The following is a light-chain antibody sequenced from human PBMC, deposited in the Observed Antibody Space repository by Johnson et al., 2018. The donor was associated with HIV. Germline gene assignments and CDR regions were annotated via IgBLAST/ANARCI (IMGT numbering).Light chain of an antibody. Sequence: QSVLTQPPSVSAAPGQKVTISCSGSSSNIGNNYVSWYQQLPGTAPKLLIYDNNKRPSGIPDRFSGSKSGTSATLGITGLPTGDEADYYCGTWDSSLSAGPLNVFGTGTKVTGL. CDR2: DNN. J-gene: IGLJ1*01. V-gene: IGLV1-51*01. CDR1: SSNIGNNY. CDR3: GTWDSSLSAGPLNV.